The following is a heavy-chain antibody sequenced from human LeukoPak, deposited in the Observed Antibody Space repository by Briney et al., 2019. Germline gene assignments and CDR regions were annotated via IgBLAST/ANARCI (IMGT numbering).Heavy chain of an antibody. D-gene: IGHD2-15*01. CDR3: ARVTVGYCSGGSCSDWFDP. CDR2: VYYSGST. Sequence: ASETLSLTCTVSGDSISSNNFYWDWIRQPPGKGLEWIGSVYYSGSTYYNPSLKSRVTISVDRSKNQFSLKLSSVTAADTAVYYCARVTVGYCSGGSCSDWFDPWGQGTLVTVSS. J-gene: IGHJ5*02. CDR1: GDSISSNNFY. V-gene: IGHV4-39*07.